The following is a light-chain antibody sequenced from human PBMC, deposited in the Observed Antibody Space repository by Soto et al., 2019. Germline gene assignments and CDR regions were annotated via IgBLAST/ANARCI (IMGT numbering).Light chain of an antibody. J-gene: IGLJ2*01. CDR3: ISYTTSSTLYVV. CDR2: DVS. V-gene: IGLV2-14*01. Sequence: ALTQPASVSGSPGQSITISCTGTSSDVGGYNYVSWYQQHPGKAPKLMIYDVSNRPSGVSNRFSGSKSGNTASLTISGLQAEDEADYYCISYTTSSTLYVVFGGGTKLTVL. CDR1: SSDVGGYNY.